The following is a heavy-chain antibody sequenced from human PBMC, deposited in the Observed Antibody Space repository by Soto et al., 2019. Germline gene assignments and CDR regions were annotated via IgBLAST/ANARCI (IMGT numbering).Heavy chain of an antibody. Sequence: GGSLILSCAASGFTFSSYAMHWVRQAPGKGLEWVAVISYDGSNKYYADSVKGRFTISRDNSKNTLYLQMNSLRAEDTAVYYCARDRKALIAAAGTIDYWGQGTLVTVSS. J-gene: IGHJ4*02. CDR3: ARDRKALIAAAGTIDY. CDR2: ISYDGSNK. D-gene: IGHD6-13*01. V-gene: IGHV3-30-3*01. CDR1: GFTFSSYA.